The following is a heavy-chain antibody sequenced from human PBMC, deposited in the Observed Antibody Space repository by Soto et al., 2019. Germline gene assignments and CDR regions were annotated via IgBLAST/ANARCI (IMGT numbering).Heavy chain of an antibody. CDR3: ARHGINGSYYDAFDI. CDR1: GCSPSSSRCP. CDR2: INYSGTT. D-gene: IGHD1-26*01. J-gene: IGHJ3*02. Sequence: PQKFYLICTVSGCSPSSSRCPYAWFRHPPWKGLEWIASINYSGTTFYNPSLKSRVTLSVDTSKNQFALKLSSVTAAETAVYYCARHGINGSYYDAFDIWGQGTMVT. V-gene: IGHV4-39*01.